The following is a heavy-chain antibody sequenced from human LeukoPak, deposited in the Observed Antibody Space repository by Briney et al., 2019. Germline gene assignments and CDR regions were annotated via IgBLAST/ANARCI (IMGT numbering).Heavy chain of an antibody. J-gene: IGHJ6*03. D-gene: IGHD3-22*01. V-gene: IGHV1-8*01. Sequence: GASVKVSCKASGYTFTSYDINWVRQATGQGLEWMGWMNPNSGNTGYAQKFQGRVTMTRNISISTAYMELSSLRSEDTAVYYCARGPLGYYYDSSGYYSYYYYYYRDVWGKGTTVTVSS. CDR3: ARGPLGYYYDSSGYYSYYYYYYRDV. CDR1: GYTFTSYD. CDR2: MNPNSGNT.